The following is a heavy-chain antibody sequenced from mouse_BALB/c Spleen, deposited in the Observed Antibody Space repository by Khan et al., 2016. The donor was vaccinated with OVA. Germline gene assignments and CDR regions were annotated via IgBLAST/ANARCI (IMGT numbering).Heavy chain of an antibody. CDR3: ARGGRYGLYAMDY. CDR2: ISNLAYSV. D-gene: IGHD2-14*01. V-gene: IGHV5-15*02. CDR1: GFTFSDYG. Sequence: VQLVESGGGLVQPGGSRKLSCAASGFTFSDYGMAWVRQTPGKGPEWVAFISNLAYSVYYADTVTGRFTISRENAKNTLYLEMSSLRSEDTAMYYCARGGRYGLYAMDYWGQGTSVTVSS. J-gene: IGHJ4*01.